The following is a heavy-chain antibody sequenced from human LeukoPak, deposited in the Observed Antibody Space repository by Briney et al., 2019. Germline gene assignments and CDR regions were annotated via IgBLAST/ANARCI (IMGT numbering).Heavy chain of an antibody. J-gene: IGHJ4*02. CDR3: ASSRRGYDTGWNYFDY. Sequence: SGGSLRLSCTTSGFTFNFHAMTWVRQAPGKGLEWVATITHTGTRTYHADSVKGRLTISRDNSRGTLFLQMSSLRADDTAVYYCASSRRGYDTGWNYFDYWGQGTLVTVSS. V-gene: IGHV3-23*01. CDR1: GFTFNFHA. D-gene: IGHD6-19*01. CDR2: ITHTGTRT.